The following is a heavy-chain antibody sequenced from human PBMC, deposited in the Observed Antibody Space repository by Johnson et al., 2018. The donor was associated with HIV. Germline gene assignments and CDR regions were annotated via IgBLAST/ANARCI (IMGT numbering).Heavy chain of an antibody. V-gene: IGHV3-30*18. CDR2: ISYDGSNK. CDR3: AKEDWNYLLGAFDI. Sequence: QVQLVESGGGVVQPGRSLRLSCAASGFTFSSYGMHWVRQAPGKGLEWVAVISYDGSNKYYADSVKGRFTISRDNSKNTLYLQMSSLRPEDTAVYYCAKEDWNYLLGAFDIWGQGTMVTVSS. D-gene: IGHD1-7*01. J-gene: IGHJ3*02. CDR1: GFTFSSYG.